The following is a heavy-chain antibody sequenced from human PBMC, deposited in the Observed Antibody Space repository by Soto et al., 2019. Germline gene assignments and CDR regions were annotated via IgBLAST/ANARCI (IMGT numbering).Heavy chain of an antibody. Sequence: DVQLLEPGGGLVQPEGSLRLSCAASGFTFSSYAMGWGRQGPGKGLEWVAVVSIGGSTHYADAVRGRFTISRDNSKNTLSLKMNSLTAEDTAVYFCAKRRGAGGHFDYWGQGAVVTVSS. CDR3: AKRRGAGGHFDY. D-gene: IGHD2-15*01. V-gene: IGHV3-23*01. CDR2: VSIGGST. J-gene: IGHJ4*02. CDR1: GFTFSSYA.